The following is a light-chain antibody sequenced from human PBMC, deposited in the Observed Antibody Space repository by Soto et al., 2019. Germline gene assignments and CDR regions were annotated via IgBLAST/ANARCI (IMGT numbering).Light chain of an antibody. CDR3: QQYNNWTPWT. CDR2: GAS. V-gene: IGKV3-15*01. Sequence: EIVMTQSPATLSVSPGERATLSCRASQSVNNNLAWYQQKPGQAPRLLIYGASTRATGIPVRFSGSGSGTEFTLTISSLQSEDFAVYYCQQYNNWTPWTFGQGTKVEIK. J-gene: IGKJ1*01. CDR1: QSVNNN.